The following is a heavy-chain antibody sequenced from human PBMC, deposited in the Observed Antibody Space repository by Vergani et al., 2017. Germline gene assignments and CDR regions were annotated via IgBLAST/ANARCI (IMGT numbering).Heavy chain of an antibody. J-gene: IGHJ6*03. D-gene: IGHD2-21*01. CDR3: ASQVKISYYYYLDI. CDR2: ISSSGSSI. V-gene: IGHV3-11*01. Sequence: QVQLVEYGGGLVKPGGSLRLSCAASGFTFSDYYMSWIRQAPGKGLEWVSHISSSGSSIYYAYSVKGRFTISRDSARNSLYLQMNSLRAEDTAVYYCASQVKISYYYYLDIWGKETTVTVSS. CDR1: GFTFSDYY.